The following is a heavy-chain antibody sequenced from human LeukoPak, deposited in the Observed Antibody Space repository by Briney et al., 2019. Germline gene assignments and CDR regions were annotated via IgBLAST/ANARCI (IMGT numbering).Heavy chain of an antibody. D-gene: IGHD3-16*02. Sequence: SETLSLTCTVSGGSISSYYWSWIRQPAGKGLEWIGRIYTSGSTNYNPSLKSRVTMSVDTSKNQFSLKLSSVTAADTAVYYCARVGVADSYDYVWGSYRQPPFDAFDIWGQGTMVTVSS. J-gene: IGHJ3*02. CDR3: ARVGVADSYDYVWGSYRQPPFDAFDI. CDR1: GGSISSYY. CDR2: IYTSGST. V-gene: IGHV4-4*07.